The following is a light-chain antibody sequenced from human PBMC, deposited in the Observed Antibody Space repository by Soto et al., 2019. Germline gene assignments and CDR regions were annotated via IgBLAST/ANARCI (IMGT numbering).Light chain of an antibody. J-gene: IGLJ2*01. CDR2: SND. V-gene: IGLV1-44*01. CDR3: ATWYDSLNVV. Sequence: QAVLTQSPSASGTPGQRVSISCSGSTSNIGTNTVSWYQHVPGTAPKLLIYSNDQRPSAVPGRFSGSKSGTSASLAISGLLSEDEADYYCATWYDSLNVVFGGWPKLTV. CDR1: TSNIGTNT.